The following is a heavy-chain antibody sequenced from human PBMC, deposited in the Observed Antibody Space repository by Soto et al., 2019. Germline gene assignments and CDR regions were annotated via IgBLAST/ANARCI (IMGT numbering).Heavy chain of an antibody. D-gene: IGHD7-27*01. CDR3: ARVRANWGSGDAFDI. CDR1: GGTFSSYA. CDR2: IIPIFGTA. V-gene: IGHV1-69*13. J-gene: IGHJ3*02. Sequence: ASVKVSCKASGGTFSSYAISWVRQAPGQGLEWMGGIIPIFGTANYAQKFQGRVTITADESTSTAYMELSSLRSEDAAVYYCARVRANWGSGDAFDIWGQGTMVTVSS.